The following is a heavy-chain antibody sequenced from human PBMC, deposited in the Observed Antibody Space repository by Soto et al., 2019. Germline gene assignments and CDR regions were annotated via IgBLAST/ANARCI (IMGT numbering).Heavy chain of an antibody. D-gene: IGHD2-15*01. V-gene: IGHV1-46*01. J-gene: IGHJ5*02. Sequence: ASVKVSCKASGDTLSNYFIHWVRQAPGQGLEWMGKINPSGGVTMYPQKFQGRVTITADKSTSTAYMELSSLRSEDTAVYYCAQSELVAAVNWFDPWG. CDR1: GDTLSNYF. CDR2: INPSGGVT. CDR3: AQSELVAAVNWFDP.